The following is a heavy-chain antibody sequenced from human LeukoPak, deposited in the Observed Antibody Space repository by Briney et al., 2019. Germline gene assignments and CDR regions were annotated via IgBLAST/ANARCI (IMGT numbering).Heavy chain of an antibody. CDR2: ISSSSSTI. CDR3: ARDFYYDSSGYYGLHAFDI. V-gene: IGHV3-48*04. CDR1: GFTFSNAW. J-gene: IGHJ3*02. Sequence: GGSLRLSCAASGFTFSNAWLNWVRQAPGKGLEWVSYISSSSSTIYYADSVKGRFTISRDNAKNSLYLQMNSLRAEDTAVYYCARDFYYDSSGYYGLHAFDIWGQGTMVTVSS. D-gene: IGHD3-22*01.